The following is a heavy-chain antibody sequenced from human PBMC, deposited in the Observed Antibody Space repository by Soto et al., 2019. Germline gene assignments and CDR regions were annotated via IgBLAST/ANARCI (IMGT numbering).Heavy chain of an antibody. J-gene: IGHJ6*02. CDR1: GGTLSTYA. V-gene: IGHV1-69*13. D-gene: IGHD2-8*02. Sequence: SVKVSCKAPGGTLSTYAMSWVRQAPGQGLEWMGGIVPVFATPTYAQRFQGRVTITADESTNTAYMELSSLRSEDTAVYYCARHSGPQFYYYAMDVWGQGTTVTVSS. CDR3: ARHSGPQFYYYAMDV. CDR2: IVPVFATP.